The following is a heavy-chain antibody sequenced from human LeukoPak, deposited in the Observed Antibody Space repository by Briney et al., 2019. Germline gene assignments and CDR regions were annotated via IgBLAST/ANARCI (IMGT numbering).Heavy chain of an antibody. CDR1: GYTFTGYY. J-gene: IGHJ4*02. CDR2: INPNSGVT. CDR3: ARGSRQPYYYGSGSYYCDY. D-gene: IGHD3-10*01. Sequence: ASVTVSCMASGYTFTGYYMHWVRQAPGQGLEWMGWINPNSGVTNYAQKFQGWVTMSRDTSISTAYMELSSLRSDDTSVYYCARGSRQPYYYGSGSYYCDYWGQGTLLTVSS. V-gene: IGHV1-2*04.